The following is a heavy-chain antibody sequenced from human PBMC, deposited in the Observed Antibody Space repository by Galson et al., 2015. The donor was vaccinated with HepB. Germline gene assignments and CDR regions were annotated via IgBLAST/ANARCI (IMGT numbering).Heavy chain of an antibody. CDR3: ASQDIVVVPAADDAFDI. Sequence: SVKVSCKASGGTFSSYAISWVRQAPGQGLEWMGGIIPIFGTANYAQKFQGRVTITADESTSTAYMELSSLRSEDTAVYYCASQDIVVVPAADDAFDIWGQGTMVTVSS. D-gene: IGHD2-2*01. V-gene: IGHV1-69*13. CDR2: IIPIFGTA. CDR1: GGTFSSYA. J-gene: IGHJ3*02.